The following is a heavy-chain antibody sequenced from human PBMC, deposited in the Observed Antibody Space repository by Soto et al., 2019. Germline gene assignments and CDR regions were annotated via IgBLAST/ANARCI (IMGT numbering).Heavy chain of an antibody. CDR1: GFTVSNAW. V-gene: IGHV3-15*07. CDR3: TRNYDSSGYYYGPSARPYFDY. Sequence: GGSLRLSCAASGFTVSNAWMNWVRQAPGKGLEWVGRIKSKTDGGTTDYAAPVKGRFTISRDDSKNTLYLQMNSLKTEDTAVYYCTRNYDSSGYYYGPSARPYFDYWGQGTLVTVSS. J-gene: IGHJ4*02. D-gene: IGHD3-22*01. CDR2: IKSKTDGGTT.